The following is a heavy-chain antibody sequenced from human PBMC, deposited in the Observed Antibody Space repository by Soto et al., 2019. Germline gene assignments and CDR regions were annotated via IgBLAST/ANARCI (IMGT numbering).Heavy chain of an antibody. D-gene: IGHD1-1*01. CDR2: ISAYNGNT. CDR1: ANTFTGYY. CDR3: AKLDGYNDFDY. J-gene: IGHJ4*02. Sequence: GASVKVSCKASANTFTGYYMHWVRQAPGQGLEWMGWISAYNGNTNYAQKLQGRVTMTTDTSTSTAYMELRSLRSDDTAVYYCAKLDGYNDFDYWGQGTLVTVSS. V-gene: IGHV1-18*04.